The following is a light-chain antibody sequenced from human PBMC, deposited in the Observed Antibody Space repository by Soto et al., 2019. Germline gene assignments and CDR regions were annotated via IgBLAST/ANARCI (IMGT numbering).Light chain of an antibody. CDR2: KAS. CDR1: QSVNNW. V-gene: IGKV1-5*03. CDR3: QQYSFSFPWT. Sequence: DVQMTQSPSTLSASVGDRVTITCRASQSVNNWLAWYQQKPGKAPKLLIYKASRLESGVPSRFSGSVSGTEFTLTVSSLQPDDFATYYCQQYSFSFPWTFGQGTKVDIK. J-gene: IGKJ1*01.